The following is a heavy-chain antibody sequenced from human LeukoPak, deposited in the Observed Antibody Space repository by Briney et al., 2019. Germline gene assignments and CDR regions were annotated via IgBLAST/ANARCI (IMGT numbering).Heavy chain of an antibody. V-gene: IGHV3-23*01. CDR1: GFTFSSYA. CDR2: VSGSGGST. CDR3: AKDLGKQQLAPFDY. Sequence: GGSLRLSCAASGFTFSSYAMSWVRQAPGKGLEWVSAVSGSGGSTYYADSVKGRFTISRDNSKNTLYLQMNSLRAEDTAVYYCAKDLGKQQLAPFDYWGQGTLVTVSS. D-gene: IGHD6-13*01. J-gene: IGHJ4*02.